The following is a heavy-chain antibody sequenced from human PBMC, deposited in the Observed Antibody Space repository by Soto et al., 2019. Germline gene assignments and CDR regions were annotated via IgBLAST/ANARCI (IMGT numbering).Heavy chain of an antibody. D-gene: IGHD2-15*01. J-gene: IGHJ1*01. CDR2: ISGSGGST. Sequence: GTRSRSGVPACMTFSCYAMCWVRQAPGNGLEWVSAISGSGGSTYYADSVKGRFTISRDNAKNALYLQMNSLREEDTAVYYCAKDQECSGGSCHAESFQHWGQGTLVTASS. CDR3: AKDQECSGGSCHAESFQH. V-gene: IGHV3-23*01. CDR1: CMTFSCYA.